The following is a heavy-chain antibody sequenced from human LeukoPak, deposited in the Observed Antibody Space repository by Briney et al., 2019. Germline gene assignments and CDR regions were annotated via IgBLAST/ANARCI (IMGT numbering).Heavy chain of an antibody. J-gene: IGHJ4*02. CDR2: INQDGSEK. D-gene: IGHD3-22*01. V-gene: IGHV3-7*01. CDR3: SRDPTYDDRSGYDY. Sequence: GGSLRLSCAASQFTFSSHWMSWFRQAPGKGLEWVANINQDGSEKYYVDSVKGRFTISRDNTKSSLFLQMNTLRPEDTAVYYCSRDPTYDDRSGYDYWGQGTVVTVSS. CDR1: QFTFSSHW.